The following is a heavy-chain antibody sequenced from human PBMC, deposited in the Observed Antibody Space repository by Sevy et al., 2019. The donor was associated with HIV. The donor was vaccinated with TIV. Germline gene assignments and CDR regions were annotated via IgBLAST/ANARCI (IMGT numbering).Heavy chain of an antibody. D-gene: IGHD6-19*01. V-gene: IGHV3-21*01. CDR1: GFTFSTYS. J-gene: IGHJ4*02. CDR3: ARGASSGWDYFDY. Sequence: GGSLRLSCAASGFTFSTYSMSWVRQAPGKGLEWVSYISGFNNYIYYADSLRGRFTISRDNAKNSLYLQMNNRRAEDTAVYYCARGASSGWDYFDYWGQGTMVTVSS. CDR2: ISGFNNYI.